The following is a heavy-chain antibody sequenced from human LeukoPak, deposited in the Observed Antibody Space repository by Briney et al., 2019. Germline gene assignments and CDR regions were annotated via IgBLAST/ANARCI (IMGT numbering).Heavy chain of an antibody. Sequence: GESLKISCKGSGYSFTSYWIGWVRQMPGKGLEWMGIIYPGDSDTRYSPSFQGQVTISADKSISTAYLQWSSLKASATAMYYCARSRDYGDYEVSFAFDIWGQGTMVTVSS. J-gene: IGHJ3*02. V-gene: IGHV5-51*01. CDR1: GYSFTSYW. CDR2: IYPGDSDT. D-gene: IGHD4-17*01. CDR3: ARSRDYGDYEVSFAFDI.